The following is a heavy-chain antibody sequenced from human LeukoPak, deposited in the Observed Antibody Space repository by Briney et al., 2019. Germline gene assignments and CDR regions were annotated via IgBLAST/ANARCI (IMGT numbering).Heavy chain of an antibody. Sequence: SVKVSCKASGGTFSNYAISWVRQAPGQGLEWMGGIIPIFGTANYAQKFQGRVTITTDKSTSTAYMELSSLRSEDTAMYYCARGKTTAWGPYYFDYWGQGTLVTVSS. D-gene: IGHD4-17*01. CDR1: GGTFSNYA. J-gene: IGHJ4*02. CDR2: IIPIFGTA. CDR3: ARGKTTAWGPYYFDY. V-gene: IGHV1-69*05.